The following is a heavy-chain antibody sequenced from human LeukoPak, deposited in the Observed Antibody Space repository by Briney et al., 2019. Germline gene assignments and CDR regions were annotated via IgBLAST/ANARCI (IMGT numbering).Heavy chain of an antibody. D-gene: IGHD5-12*01. CDR3: AREGYDYFGYYYYGMDV. Sequence: GGSLRPSCAASGFTFSSYSMNWVRQAPGKGLEWVSSISSSSSYIYYADSVKGRFTISRDNAKNSLYLQMNSLRAEDTAVYYCAREGYDYFGYYYYGMDVWGKGTTVTVSS. J-gene: IGHJ6*04. CDR1: GFTFSSYS. V-gene: IGHV3-21*01. CDR2: ISSSSSYI.